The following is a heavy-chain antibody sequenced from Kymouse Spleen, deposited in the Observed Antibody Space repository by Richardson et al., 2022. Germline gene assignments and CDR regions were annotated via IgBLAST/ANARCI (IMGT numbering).Heavy chain of an antibody. Sequence: QVQLVESGGGVVQPGRSLRLSCAASGFTFSSYGMHWVRQAPGKGLEWVAVISYDGSNKYYADSVKGRFTISRDNSKNTLYLQMNSLRAEDTAVYYCAKGQQLGLYYYYGMDVWGQGTTVTVSS. CDR2: ISYDGSNK. CDR1: GFTFSSYG. J-gene: IGHJ6*02. CDR3: AKGQQLGLYYYYGMDV. V-gene: IGHV3-30*18. D-gene: IGHD6-13*01.